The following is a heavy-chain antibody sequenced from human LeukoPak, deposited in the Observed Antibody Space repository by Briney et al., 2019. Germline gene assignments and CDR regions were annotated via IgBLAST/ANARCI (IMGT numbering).Heavy chain of an antibody. J-gene: IGHJ4*02. V-gene: IGHV3-21*01. D-gene: IGHD4-11*01. CDR2: ISSSSTYI. CDR1: GFTFSSYA. CDR3: TRGALGDYCNYD. Sequence: PGGSLRLSCAASGFTFSSYAMSWVRQAPGKGLEWVSSISSSSTYIYYADSVKGRFTISRNNAKNSLFLQMNSLRPEDTAVYYCTRGALGDYCNYDWGQGTLVTVSS.